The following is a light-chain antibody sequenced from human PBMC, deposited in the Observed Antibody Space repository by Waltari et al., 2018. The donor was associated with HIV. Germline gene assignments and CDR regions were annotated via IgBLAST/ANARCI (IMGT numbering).Light chain of an antibody. Sequence: DIVMTQSPDSLAVSLGERATINCKSSQNILYNSNNKNYLAWYQQKPGQPPKLLIYWASTRESGVPDRFSGSGSGTDFTLTISILQAEDVAVYYCQQYYSTPFTFGPGTKAEIK. CDR3: QQYYSTPFT. CDR2: WAS. J-gene: IGKJ3*01. CDR1: QNILYNSNNKNY. V-gene: IGKV4-1*01.